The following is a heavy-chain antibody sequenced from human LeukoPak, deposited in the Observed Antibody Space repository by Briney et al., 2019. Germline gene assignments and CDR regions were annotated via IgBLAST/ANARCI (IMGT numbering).Heavy chain of an antibody. CDR2: FSSSGSTI. V-gene: IGHV3-48*03. CDR1: GFTFSSYE. CDR3: AISQPGGSCFGY. D-gene: IGHD2-15*01. J-gene: IGHJ4*02. Sequence: GGSLRLSCAASGFTFSSYEMNWVRQAPGKGLEVFSSFSSSGSTIYYADSVKGRFTISRDNAKNSLYLQMNSLRAEDTAVYYCAISQPGGSCFGYWGQGTLVTVSS.